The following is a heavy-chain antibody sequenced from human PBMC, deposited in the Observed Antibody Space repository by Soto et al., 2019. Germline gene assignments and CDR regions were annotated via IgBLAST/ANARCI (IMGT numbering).Heavy chain of an antibody. J-gene: IGHJ6*02. CDR3: ARGFAGIGAAGKANYYSYGLDV. D-gene: IGHD6-13*01. V-gene: IGHV4-34*01. CDR1: GGSFSGYY. CDR2: IHHSGTT. Sequence: PSETLSLTCAVYGGSFSGYYWSWIRQPPGKGLEWIGEIHHSGTTKYTPSIRSRLTISIDTSKNQLSLKLSSVTAADTAVYYCARGFAGIGAAGKANYYSYGLDVWGQGTTVTVSS.